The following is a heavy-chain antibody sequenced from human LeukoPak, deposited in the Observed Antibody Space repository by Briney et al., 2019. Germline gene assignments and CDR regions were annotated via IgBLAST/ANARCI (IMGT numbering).Heavy chain of an antibody. CDR2: IYYSGST. CDR3: ARGAMSGYVVDY. CDR1: GGSISSGDYY. D-gene: IGHD5-12*01. J-gene: IGHJ4*02. V-gene: IGHV4-30-4*08. Sequence: SQTLSLTCTVSGGSISSGDYYWSWIRQPPGESLEWIGYIYYSGSTYNNPSLKSRVTISVDTSKNQFSLKLSSETAADTAVYYCARGAMSGYVVDYWGQGTLVTVSS.